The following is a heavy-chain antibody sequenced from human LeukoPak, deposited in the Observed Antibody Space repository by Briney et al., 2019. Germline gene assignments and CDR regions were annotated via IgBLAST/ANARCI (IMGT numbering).Heavy chain of an antibody. D-gene: IGHD6-19*01. CDR3: ARRLGSAVAVSNYGFGP. J-gene: IGHJ5*02. Sequence: PSETLSLTCTVSGGSISVTNYCWSWIRQPPGKGLEWIVHTSYSGITNYNPSLKSRVTISLDASENQFSLKLSSVTAAETAIYYCARRLGSAVAVSNYGFGPWGQGTLVTVSS. CDR1: GGSISVTNYC. V-gene: IGHV4-59*08. CDR2: TSYSGIT.